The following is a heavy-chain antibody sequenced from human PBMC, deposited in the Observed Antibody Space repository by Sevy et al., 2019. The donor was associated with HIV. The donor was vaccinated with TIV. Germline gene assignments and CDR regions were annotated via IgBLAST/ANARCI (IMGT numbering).Heavy chain of an antibody. CDR3: AREKSCGGDCYYFDY. Sequence: GGSLRLSCAASEFTFDDYGMSWVRQAPGKGLEWVSAIIWNGGATSYADSVKGGFRISRDKTKNSLYLQMNSLRAEDTAFYFCAREKSCGGDCYYFDYWGHGTLVTVSS. CDR1: EFTFDDYG. D-gene: IGHD2-21*02. V-gene: IGHV3-20*04. J-gene: IGHJ4*01. CDR2: IIWNGGAT.